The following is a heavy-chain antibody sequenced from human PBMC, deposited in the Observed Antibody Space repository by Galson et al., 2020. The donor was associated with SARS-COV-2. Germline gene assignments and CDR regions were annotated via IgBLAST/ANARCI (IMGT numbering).Heavy chain of an antibody. V-gene: IGHV4-30-4*08. Sequence: SETLSLTCSVSGGSISSGGYQWCWIRQPPGKGLEWIGYIFSGGRAYYNPSLKSRITISVDTSKTRFSLNLNSVTAADTAVYFCARGGWGGDFIDYWGQGALVTVFS. CDR3: ARGGWGGDFIDY. D-gene: IGHD2-21*01. J-gene: IGHJ4*02. CDR1: GGSISSGGYQ. CDR2: IFSGGRA.